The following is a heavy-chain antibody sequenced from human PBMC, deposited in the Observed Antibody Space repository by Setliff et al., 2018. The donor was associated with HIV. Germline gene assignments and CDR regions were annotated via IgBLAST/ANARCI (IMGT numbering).Heavy chain of an antibody. CDR1: GVSFSSSSYY. CDR2: FYYRGST. V-gene: IGHV4-39*01. Sequence: SETLSLTCTVSGVSFSSSSYYRGWIRQPPGKGLEWIGSFYYRGSTYYNPSLKSRVTRAVDTAKNQFSLRLTSVTAADTAVYYCARCYYNLWSGYPLDYMDVWGKGTTVTVSS. D-gene: IGHD3-3*01. CDR3: ARCYYNLWSGYPLDYMDV. J-gene: IGHJ6*03.